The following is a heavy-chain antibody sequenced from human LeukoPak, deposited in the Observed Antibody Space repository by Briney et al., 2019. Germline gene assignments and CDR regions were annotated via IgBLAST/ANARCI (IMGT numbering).Heavy chain of an antibody. V-gene: IGHV1-46*01. CDR3: ARGAFTMVRGVRFFVFSY. CDR2: INPSGGST. D-gene: IGHD3-10*01. CDR1: GYTFTSYY. Sequence: ASVKVSCKASGYTFTSYYMHWVRQAPGQGLEWMGIINPSGGSTSYAQKFQGRVTMTRDMSTSTVYMELSSLRSEDTAVYYCARGAFTMVRGVRFFVFSYWGQGTLVTVSS. J-gene: IGHJ4*02.